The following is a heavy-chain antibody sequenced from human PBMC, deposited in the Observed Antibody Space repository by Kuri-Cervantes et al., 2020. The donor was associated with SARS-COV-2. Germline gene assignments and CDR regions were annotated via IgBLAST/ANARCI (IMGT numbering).Heavy chain of an antibody. V-gene: IGHV3-21*01. D-gene: IGHD3-3*01. Sequence: GESLKISCVASGFTFNTYTINWVRQAPGKALEWVSSISGSGSYMYYADSVKGRFTISKDNAKNSLYLQMNSLRAEDTAVYYCARDSSTRYDYWSGYYNMEMGYYYYYMDVWGKGTTVTVSS. J-gene: IGHJ6*03. CDR2: ISGSGSYM. CDR3: ARDSSTRYDYWSGYYNMEMGYYYYYMDV. CDR1: GFTFNTYT.